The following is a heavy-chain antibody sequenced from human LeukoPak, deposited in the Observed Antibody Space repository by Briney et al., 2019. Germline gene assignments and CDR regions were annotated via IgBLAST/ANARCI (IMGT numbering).Heavy chain of an antibody. CDR2: ISGSSSYI. Sequence: GGSLRLSCAASGFTFSSYSMNWVRQAPGKGLEWVSSISGSSSYINYADSVKGRFTISRDNAQNSLFLQLNSLRAEDTAVYYCARGPRIAAPIDYWGQGTLVTVSS. D-gene: IGHD6-13*01. CDR1: GFTFSSYS. V-gene: IGHV3-21*01. CDR3: ARGPRIAAPIDY. J-gene: IGHJ4*02.